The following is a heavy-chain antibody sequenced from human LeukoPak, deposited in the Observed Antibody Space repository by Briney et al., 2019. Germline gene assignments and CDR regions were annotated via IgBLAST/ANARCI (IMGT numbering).Heavy chain of an antibody. CDR1: GGSIINTNYY. V-gene: IGHV4-39*01. Sequence: SETLSLTCTVSGGSIINTNYYWAWIRQPPGRGLEWMGGIYYPGSTYCKPSLKSRLTISIDTSNNQFFLKLTSVTAEDTAVYYCAGQPWGYHSWFDPRGQGSLVTVSS. J-gene: IGHJ5*02. D-gene: IGHD5-12*01. CDR2: IYYPGST. CDR3: AGQPWGYHSWFDP.